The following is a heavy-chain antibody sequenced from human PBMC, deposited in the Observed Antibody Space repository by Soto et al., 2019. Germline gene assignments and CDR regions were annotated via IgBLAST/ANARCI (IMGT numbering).Heavy chain of an antibody. V-gene: IGHV4-30-2*02. J-gene: IGHJ6*02. D-gene: IGHD5-12*01. Sequence: TLSLTCDVSGDTISTGGYTWAWIRQPPGKALEWIGHTYHSGNPYYNPSLKSRVIISVDRSKNQFSLKLSSVTAADTAVYYCAKDGEDSGYDFGGVYYYYYGMDVWGQGTTVTVSS. CDR3: AKDGEDSGYDFGGVYYYYYGMDV. CDR2: TYHSGNP. CDR1: GDTISTGGYT.